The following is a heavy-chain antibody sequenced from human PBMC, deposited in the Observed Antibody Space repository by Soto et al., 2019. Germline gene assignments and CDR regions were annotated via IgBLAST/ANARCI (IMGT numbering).Heavy chain of an antibody. CDR1: GFTFSDYY. D-gene: IGHD1-1*01. J-gene: IGHJ4*02. V-gene: IGHV3-11*01. Sequence: PGGCLRLSCAPSGFTFSDYYMSWIRQATGKGLECVSYISSSVSTIYYADSVKVRFTISRDNAKNSLYLQMNSLRAEDTAVYYCARDGSEPLDYWGQGTLVTVSS. CDR2: ISSSVSTI. CDR3: ARDGSEPLDY.